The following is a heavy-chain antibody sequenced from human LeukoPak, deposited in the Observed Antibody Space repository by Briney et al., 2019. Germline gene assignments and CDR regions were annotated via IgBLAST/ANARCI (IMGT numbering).Heavy chain of an antibody. CDR3: ARRCSGGDCYHGMDV. CDR1: GYSFTSYW. V-gene: IGHV5-10-1*01. Sequence: GESLRISCQGSGYSFTSYWISWVRQMPGKGLEWMGRIDPSDSYTNYSPSFQGHVTISADKSISTAYLQWSSLKASYTAMYYCARRCSGGDCYHGMDVWGQGTTVTVSS. CDR2: IDPSDSYT. J-gene: IGHJ6*02. D-gene: IGHD2-21*02.